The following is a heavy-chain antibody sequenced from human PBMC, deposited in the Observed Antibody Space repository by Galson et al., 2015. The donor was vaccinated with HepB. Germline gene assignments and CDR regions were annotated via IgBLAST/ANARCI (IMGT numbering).Heavy chain of an antibody. J-gene: IGHJ1*01. CDR3: ARGPYSSSWYEYFQH. CDR2: IIPIFGTA. V-gene: IGHV1-69*06. Sequence: SVKVSCKASGGTFSSYAISWVRQAPGQGLEWMGGIIPIFGTANYAQKFQGRVTITADKSTGTAYMELSSLRSEDTAVYYCARGPYSSSWYEYFQHWGQGTLVTVSS. D-gene: IGHD6-13*01. CDR1: GGTFSSYA.